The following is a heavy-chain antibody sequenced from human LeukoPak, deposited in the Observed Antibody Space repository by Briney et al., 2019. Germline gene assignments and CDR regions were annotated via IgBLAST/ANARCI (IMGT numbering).Heavy chain of an antibody. J-gene: IGHJ4*02. CDR1: GFTFSSYW. CDR2: INSDGSST. Sequence: GGSLRLSCAASGFTFSSYWMHWVRHAPGKGLVWVSRINSDGSSTSYADSVKGRFTISRDNAKNTLYLHMNSLSAEDTAVYYCARGGGHSYGAFDYWGQGTLVTVSS. CDR3: ARGGGHSYGAFDY. D-gene: IGHD5-18*01. V-gene: IGHV3-74*01.